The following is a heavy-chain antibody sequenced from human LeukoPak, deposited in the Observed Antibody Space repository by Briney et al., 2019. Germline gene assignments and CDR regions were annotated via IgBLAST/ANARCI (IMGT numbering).Heavy chain of an antibody. Sequence: GGSLRLSYTASGFTFGDYAMSWVRQAPGKGLEWVGFIRSKAYGGTTEYAASVKGRFTISRDDSKSIAYLQMNSLKTEDTAVYYCTRDLRPGIAAAGPLFDYWGQGTLVTVSS. D-gene: IGHD6-13*01. CDR3: TRDLRPGIAAAGPLFDY. CDR1: GFTFGDYA. V-gene: IGHV3-49*04. CDR2: IRSKAYGGTT. J-gene: IGHJ4*02.